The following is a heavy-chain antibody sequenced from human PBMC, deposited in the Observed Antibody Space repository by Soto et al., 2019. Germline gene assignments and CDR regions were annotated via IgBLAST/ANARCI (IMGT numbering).Heavy chain of an antibody. V-gene: IGHV3-21*01. D-gene: IGHD3-9*01. J-gene: IGHJ4*02. Sequence: PGGSLRLSCAASGFTFSSYSMNWVRQAPGKGLEWVSSISSSSSYIYYADSVKGRFTISRDNAKNSLYLQMNSLRAEDTAVYYCARDSYDILSGYYTPHNSEYFERWGQGTLVTVSS. CDR1: GFTFSSYS. CDR3: ARDSYDILSGYYTPHNSEYFER. CDR2: ISSSSSYI.